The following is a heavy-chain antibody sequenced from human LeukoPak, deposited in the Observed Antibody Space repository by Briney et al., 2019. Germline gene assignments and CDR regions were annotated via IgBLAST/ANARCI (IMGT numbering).Heavy chain of an antibody. J-gene: IGHJ4*02. CDR1: GFTFSSYA. D-gene: IGHD4-17*01. Sequence: GGSLRLSCAASGFTFSSYAMHWVRQAPGKGLEWVAVISYDGSNKYYADSVKGRFTISRDNSKNTLYLQMNSLRAEDTAVYYCARDRTEAVLTTVTWYYFDYWGQGTLVTVSS. CDR3: ARDRTEAVLTTVTWYYFDY. V-gene: IGHV3-30-3*01. CDR2: ISYDGSNK.